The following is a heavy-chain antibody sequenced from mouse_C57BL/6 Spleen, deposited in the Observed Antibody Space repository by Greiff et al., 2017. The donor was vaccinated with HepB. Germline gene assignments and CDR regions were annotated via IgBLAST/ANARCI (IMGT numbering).Heavy chain of an antibody. J-gene: IGHJ2*01. Sequence: VMLVESGAELVRPGASVKLSCKASGYTFTDYYINWVKQRPGQGLEWIARIYPGSGNTYYNEKFKGKATLTAEKSSSTAYMQLSSLTSEDSAVYFCARRSGLSHFDYWGQGTTLTVSS. CDR2: IYPGSGNT. D-gene: IGHD3-2*02. CDR1: GYTFTDYY. V-gene: IGHV1-76*01. CDR3: ARRSGLSHFDY.